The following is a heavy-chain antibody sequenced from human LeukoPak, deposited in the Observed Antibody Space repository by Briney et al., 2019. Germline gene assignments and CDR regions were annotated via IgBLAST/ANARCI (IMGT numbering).Heavy chain of an antibody. J-gene: IGHJ4*02. V-gene: IGHV3-23*01. CDR3: ARGNGDYAIHPDY. D-gene: IGHD4-17*01. Sequence: GGSLGLSCAASGFTFSSYAMTWVRQAPGKGLEWVSAISGSGSNTYYADSVKGRFTISRDNSKNTLYLLINSLRADDTAVYYCARGNGDYAIHPDYWGQGTLVTVSS. CDR1: GFTFSSYA. CDR2: ISGSGSNT.